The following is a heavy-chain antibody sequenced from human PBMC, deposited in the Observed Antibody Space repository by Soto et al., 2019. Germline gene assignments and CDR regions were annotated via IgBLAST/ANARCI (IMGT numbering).Heavy chain of an antibody. Sequence: PGGSLRLSCAASGFTFSNYSMNWVRQAPGKGLEWVSYITSSSGVIFYADSVKGRFTISRDNAKNSLYLQMNSLRAEDTAVYYCTRRVEPMVRGVYYYYGMDVWGQGTTVTVSS. J-gene: IGHJ6*02. CDR3: TRRVEPMVRGVYYYYGMDV. CDR2: ITSSSGVI. D-gene: IGHD3-10*01. V-gene: IGHV3-48*01. CDR1: GFTFSNYS.